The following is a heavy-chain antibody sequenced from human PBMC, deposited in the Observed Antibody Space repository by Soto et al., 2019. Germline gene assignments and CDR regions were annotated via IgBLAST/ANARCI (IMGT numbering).Heavy chain of an antibody. CDR1: GGSISSYY. D-gene: IGHD2-21*02. Sequence: SETLSLTCTVSGGSISSYYWSWIRQPPGKRLEWIGYIYYSGSTNYNPSLKSRVTISVDTSKNQFSLKLSSVTAADTAVYYCARLGGYCGGDCYSANWYFDLWGRGTLVTVSS. J-gene: IGHJ2*01. V-gene: IGHV4-59*08. CDR3: ARLGGYCGGDCYSANWYFDL. CDR2: IYYSGST.